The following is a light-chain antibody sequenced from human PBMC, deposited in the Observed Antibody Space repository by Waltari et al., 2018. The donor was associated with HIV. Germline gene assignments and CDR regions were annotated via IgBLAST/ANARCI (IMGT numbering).Light chain of an antibody. CDR2: LGS. J-gene: IGKJ4*01. CDR1: PTLLHSSGFDY. V-gene: IGKV2-28*01. CDR3: MQFLQTPPT. Sequence: IVLTQSPLSLPVIPGAPASLSCRSRPTLLHSSGFDYLDWYLQKPGPAPQLLIYLGSHRAAGVSDRFSCGGSGTHFTLNLTRVEPEDVGVYFCMQFLQTPPTFGGGTKVEIK.